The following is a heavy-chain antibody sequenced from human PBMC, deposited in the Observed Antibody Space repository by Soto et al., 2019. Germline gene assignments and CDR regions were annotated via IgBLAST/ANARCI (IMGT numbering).Heavy chain of an antibody. D-gene: IGHD2-15*01. CDR1: GYTFTSYD. V-gene: IGHV1-8*01. Sequence: QVQLVQSGAEVKKPGASVKVSCKASGYTFTSYDINWVRQATGQGLEWMEWMNPNSGNTGYAQKFQGGVTVTRNTSITTAYMELSSLRSEDTAVYYCARSVLGYCSGGSCYSFPHYDYWGQGTLVTVSS. CDR2: MNPNSGNT. CDR3: ARSVLGYCSGGSCYSFPHYDY. J-gene: IGHJ4*02.